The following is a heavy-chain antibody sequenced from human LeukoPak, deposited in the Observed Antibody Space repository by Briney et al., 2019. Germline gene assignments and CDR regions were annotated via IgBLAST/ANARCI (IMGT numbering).Heavy chain of an antibody. CDR2: IYTSGST. CDR3: ARVEIRAFDI. J-gene: IGHJ3*02. CDR1: GGSISSYY. Sequence: SETLSLTCTVSGGSISSYYWSWIRQPAGMGLEWIGRIYTSGSTHYNPSLKSRVTMSVDTSKNQFSLRLSSVTAADTAVYYCARVEIRAFDIWGQGTMVTVSS. D-gene: IGHD5-24*01. V-gene: IGHV4-4*07.